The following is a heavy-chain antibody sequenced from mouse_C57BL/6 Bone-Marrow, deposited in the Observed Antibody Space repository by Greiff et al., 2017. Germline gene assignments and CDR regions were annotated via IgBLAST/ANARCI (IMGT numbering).Heavy chain of an antibody. CDR1: GFTFSDYY. CDR2: ISNGGGST. Sequence: DVMLVESGGGLVQPGGSLKLSCAASGFTFSDYYMYWVRQTPEKRLEWVAYISNGGGSTYYPDTVKGRFTISRDNAKNTLYLQMSRLKSEDTAMYYCARHTYYFDYWGQGTTLTVSS. CDR3: ARHTYYFDY. V-gene: IGHV5-12*01. J-gene: IGHJ2*01.